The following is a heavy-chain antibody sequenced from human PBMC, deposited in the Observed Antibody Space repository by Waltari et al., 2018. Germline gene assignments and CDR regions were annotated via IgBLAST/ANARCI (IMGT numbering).Heavy chain of an antibody. CDR3: AREVLWFGELGDYYYYYYMDV. D-gene: IGHD3-10*01. J-gene: IGHJ6*03. CDR1: GFTFSSYW. Sequence: EVQLVESGGGLVQPGGSLRLSCAASGFTFSSYWMSWVRQAQGKGLEGVANIKQDGSEKDYVDSVKVRFTISRDNAKNSLYLQMNSLRAEDTAVYYCAREVLWFGELGDYYYYYYMDVWGKGTTVTVSS. V-gene: IGHV3-7*01. CDR2: IKQDGSEK.